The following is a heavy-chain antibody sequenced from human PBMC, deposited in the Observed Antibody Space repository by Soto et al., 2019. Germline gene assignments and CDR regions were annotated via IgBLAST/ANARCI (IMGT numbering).Heavy chain of an antibody. D-gene: IGHD2-15*01. CDR3: AREGSRPYYYYGMDV. V-gene: IGHV1-18*01. Sequence: QVQLVQSGAEVKKPGASVKVSCKASGYSFTTYGISWVRQAPGQGLEWMGWISTYNGDTDYAQSLQGRVIMTTDTSTTTDYMELRSLRSDDKAVYYCAREGSRPYYYYGMDVWGQGTTVTISS. CDR2: ISTYNGDT. J-gene: IGHJ6*02. CDR1: GYSFTTYG.